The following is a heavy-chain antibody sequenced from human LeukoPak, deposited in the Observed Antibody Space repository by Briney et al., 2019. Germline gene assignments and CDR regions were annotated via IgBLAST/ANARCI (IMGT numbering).Heavy chain of an antibody. Sequence: ASVTVSCKASGYTFTSYDINWVRQATGQGLEWMGWMNPNSGNTGYAQKFRGRVTMTRNTSISTAYMELSSLRSEDTAVYYCARGPAIITIFGVVKSRSKSGFDYWGQGTLVTVSS. CDR2: MNPNSGNT. CDR3: ARGPAIITIFGVVKSRSKSGFDY. CDR1: GYTFTSYD. J-gene: IGHJ4*02. V-gene: IGHV1-8*01. D-gene: IGHD3-3*01.